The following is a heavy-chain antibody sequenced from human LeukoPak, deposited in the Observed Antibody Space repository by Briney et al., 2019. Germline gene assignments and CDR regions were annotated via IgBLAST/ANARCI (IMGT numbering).Heavy chain of an antibody. CDR1: GGSVSSGGYY. V-gene: IGHV4-31*03. Sequence: SETLSLTCTVSGGSVSSGGYYWSWIRQHPGKGLEWIGYIYYSGSTYYNPSLKSRVTISVDTSKNQFSLKLSSVTAADTAVYYCARGVDTAMVDFDYWGQGTLVTVSS. D-gene: IGHD5-18*01. CDR2: IYYSGST. J-gene: IGHJ4*02. CDR3: ARGVDTAMVDFDY.